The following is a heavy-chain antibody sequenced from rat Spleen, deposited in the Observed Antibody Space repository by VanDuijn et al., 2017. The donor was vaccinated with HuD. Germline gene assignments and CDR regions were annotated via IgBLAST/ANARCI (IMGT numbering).Heavy chain of an antibody. V-gene: IGHV5S13*01. CDR3: TRQRGDGSYHGGLDY. D-gene: IGHD1-12*01. Sequence: EVQLVESGGGLLQPGRSLKLSCAASGFTFSDYYMAWVRQAPTKGLEWVASISYDGANTYYRDSIKGRFTISRDDAKNTQYLQMDSLRSEDTAIYYCTRQRGDGSYHGGLDYWGQGVMVTVSS. J-gene: IGHJ2*01. CDR1: GFTFSDYY. CDR2: ISYDGANT.